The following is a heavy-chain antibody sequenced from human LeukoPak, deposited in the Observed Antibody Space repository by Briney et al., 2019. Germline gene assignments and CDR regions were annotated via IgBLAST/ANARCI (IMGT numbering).Heavy chain of an antibody. CDR1: GGSFSGYY. D-gene: IGHD3-22*01. CDR2: IYHSGST. CDR3: ARVGDSSGYYPFDY. J-gene: IGHJ4*02. Sequence: SETLSLTCAVYGGSFSGYYWSWIRQPPGKGLEWIGEIYHSGSTNYNPSLKSRFTISVDKSKNQCSLKLSSVTAADTAVYYCARVGDSSGYYPFDYWGQGTLVTVSS. V-gene: IGHV4-34*01.